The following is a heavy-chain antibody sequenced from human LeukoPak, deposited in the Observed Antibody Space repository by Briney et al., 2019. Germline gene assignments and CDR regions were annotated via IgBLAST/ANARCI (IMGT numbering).Heavy chain of an antibody. V-gene: IGHV4-31*03. J-gene: IGHJ6*02. D-gene: IGHD6-6*01. CDR2: IYYSGST. Sequence: SQTLSLTCTVSGGSISSGGYYWSWIRQHRGKGLEWIGYIYYSGSTYYNPSLKSRVTISVDTSKNQFSLKLSSVTAADTAVYYCARGAIASQYYYGMDVWGQGTTVTVSS. CDR1: GGSISSGGYY. CDR3: ARGAIASQYYYGMDV.